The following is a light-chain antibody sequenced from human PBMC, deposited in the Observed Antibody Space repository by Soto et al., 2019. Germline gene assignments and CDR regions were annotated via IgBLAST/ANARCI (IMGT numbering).Light chain of an antibody. CDR2: AAS. Sequence: DIQMTQSPSSLSASVGDRVTITCRASQSISSYLNWYQQKPGKAPKLLIYAASSSQSGVPSRFSGSGSGTDFTLTISSLQPEDFATYYCQKSYSTPWTFGQGTKVDIK. J-gene: IGKJ1*01. V-gene: IGKV1-39*01. CDR1: QSISSY. CDR3: QKSYSTPWT.